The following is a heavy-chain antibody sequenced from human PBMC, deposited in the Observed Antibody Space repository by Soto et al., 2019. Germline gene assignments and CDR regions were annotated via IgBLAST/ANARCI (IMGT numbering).Heavy chain of an antibody. D-gene: IGHD3-10*01. V-gene: IGHV3-48*01. J-gene: IGHJ4*02. CDR2: ISSSGTTI. CDR3: ARYRYGSEFDY. CDR1: GFIFSTYS. Sequence: GGSLRLSCTASGFIFSTYSMIWVRQAPGKGLEWISYISSSGTTIYDADSVKGRFTISRDNAKNSLHLQMNSLRAEDTAVYYCARYRYGSEFDYWGQGTLVTVSS.